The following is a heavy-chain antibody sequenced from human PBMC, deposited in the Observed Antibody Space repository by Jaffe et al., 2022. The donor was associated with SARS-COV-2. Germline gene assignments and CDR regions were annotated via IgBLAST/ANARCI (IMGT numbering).Heavy chain of an antibody. CDR2: ISYDGSNK. J-gene: IGHJ6*02. D-gene: IGHD2-2*01. Sequence: QVQLVESGGGVVQPGRSLRLSCAASGFTFSSYGMHWVRQAPGKGLEWVAVISYDGSNKYYADSVKGRFTISRDNSKNTLYLQMNSLRAEDTAVYYCAKVLVPAAMISYYYGMDVWGQGTTVTVSS. V-gene: IGHV3-30*18. CDR1: GFTFSSYG. CDR3: AKVLVPAAMISYYYGMDV.